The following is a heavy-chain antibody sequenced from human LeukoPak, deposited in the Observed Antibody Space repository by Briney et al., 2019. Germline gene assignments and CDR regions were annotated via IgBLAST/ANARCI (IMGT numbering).Heavy chain of an antibody. CDR1: GFTFSSFW. V-gene: IGHV3-74*01. CDR3: ARVLVNNSALGY. J-gene: IGHJ4*02. Sequence: PGGSLRLSCAASGFTFSSFWMHWVRQAPGKGLVWVSRIDRDGSSTTYADSVKGRFTISRDNAKNTLYLQMNSLRAEDTAVYYCARVLVNNSALGYWGQGTLVTVSS. CDR2: IDRDGSST. D-gene: IGHD1-1*01.